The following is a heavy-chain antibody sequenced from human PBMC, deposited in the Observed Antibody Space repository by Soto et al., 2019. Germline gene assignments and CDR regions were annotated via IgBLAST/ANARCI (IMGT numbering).Heavy chain of an antibody. CDR3: NMYSSGWYDY. CDR1: GYSFTSYW. CDR2: IDPSDSYT. D-gene: IGHD6-19*01. V-gene: IGHV5-10-1*01. Sequence: GESLKISCKGSGYSFTSYWISWVRQMPGKGLEWMGRIDPSDSYTNYSPSFQGHVTISADKSISTAYLQWSSLKASDTAMYYCNMYSSGWYDYWGQGTLVTVSS. J-gene: IGHJ4*02.